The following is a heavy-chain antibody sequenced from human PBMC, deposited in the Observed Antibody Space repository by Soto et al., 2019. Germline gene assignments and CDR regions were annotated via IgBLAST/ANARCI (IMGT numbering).Heavy chain of an antibody. CDR1: GGSISSGGYY. Sequence: PSETLSLTCTVSGGSISSGGYYWSWIRQHPGKGLEWFGYIYYSGSTYYNPSLKSRVTISVDTSKNQFSLKLSSMTAADTAVYYCTRDGLRFLEWAPVPPYCMDVWGQGTTVTVSS. D-gene: IGHD3-3*01. V-gene: IGHV4-31*03. CDR3: TRDGLRFLEWAPVPPYCMDV. CDR2: IYYSGST. J-gene: IGHJ6*02.